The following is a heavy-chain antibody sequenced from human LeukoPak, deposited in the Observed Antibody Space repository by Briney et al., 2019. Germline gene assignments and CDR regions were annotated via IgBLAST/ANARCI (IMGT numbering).Heavy chain of an antibody. D-gene: IGHD4-11*01. CDR3: ARSGGLQKFDY. Sequence: GGSLRLSCAASEFTFSNYAVHWVRQAPGKGLQWVAVISYNGNTIHYADSVKGRFTISRDTSKNTLYLQMNSLRTEDTAVYYCARSGGLQKFDYWGQGTLVTVSS. J-gene: IGHJ4*02. V-gene: IGHV3-30-3*01. CDR1: EFTFSNYA. CDR2: ISYNGNTI.